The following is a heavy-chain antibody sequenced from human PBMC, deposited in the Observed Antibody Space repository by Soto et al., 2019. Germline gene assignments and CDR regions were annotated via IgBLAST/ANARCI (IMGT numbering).Heavy chain of an antibody. D-gene: IGHD6-19*01. CDR3: ARDSGLYSSGWVDY. CDR2: ISYDGSNK. J-gene: IGHJ4*02. Sequence: QVQLVESGGGVVQPGRSLRLSCAASGFTFSSYAMHWVRQAPGKGLEWVAVISYDGSNKYYADSVKGRFTISRDNSKSTLYLQMNSLRAEDTAVYYCARDSGLYSSGWVDYWGQGTLVTVSS. V-gene: IGHV3-30-3*01. CDR1: GFTFSSYA.